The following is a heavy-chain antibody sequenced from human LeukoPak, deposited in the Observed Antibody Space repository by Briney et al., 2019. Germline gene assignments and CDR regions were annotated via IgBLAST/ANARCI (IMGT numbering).Heavy chain of an antibody. D-gene: IGHD3-10*01. CDR3: AKDNNYGSGSYES. Sequence: GGSLRLSCAASGFTFSSYAMSWVRQAPGKGLEWVSAISGSGGSTYYADSVKGRFTISRDNSKNTLYLQMNGLRAEDTAVYYCAKDNNYGSGSYESWGQGTLVTVSS. CDR2: ISGSGGST. V-gene: IGHV3-23*01. CDR1: GFTFSSYA. J-gene: IGHJ5*02.